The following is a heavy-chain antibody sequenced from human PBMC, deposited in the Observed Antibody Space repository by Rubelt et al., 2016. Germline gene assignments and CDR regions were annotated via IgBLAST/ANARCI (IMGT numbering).Heavy chain of an antibody. CDR3: ARHIRDGTSGYYYGH. D-gene: IGHD3-22*01. CDR1: GGSISSGSYY. V-gene: IGHV4-39*07. Sequence: QLQLQESGPGLVKPSETLSLTCTVSGGSISSGSYYWGWIRQPPGKELEWLGSVYDSGRTYYNPSLKSRVSMSADTSKNQFSLKLSSVTAADTAVYYCARHIRDGTSGYYYGHWGQGTLVTVSS. J-gene: IGHJ4*02. CDR2: VYDSGRT.